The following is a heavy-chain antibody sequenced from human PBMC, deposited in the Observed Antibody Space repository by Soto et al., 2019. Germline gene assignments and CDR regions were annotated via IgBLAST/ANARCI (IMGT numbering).Heavy chain of an antibody. CDR1: GFTFSYYA. D-gene: IGHD6-6*01. V-gene: IGHV3-23*01. CDR2: IRGSGGST. J-gene: IGHJ4*02. CDR3: AKDPKYSSSSGGDY. Sequence: GGSLRLSCAASGFTFSYYAMSWVRQAPGKGLEWVSSIRGSGGSTYYADSVKGRFTISRDNSKDTLYLQMNSLRVEDTAIYYCAKDPKYSSSSGGDYWGLGTLVTVSS.